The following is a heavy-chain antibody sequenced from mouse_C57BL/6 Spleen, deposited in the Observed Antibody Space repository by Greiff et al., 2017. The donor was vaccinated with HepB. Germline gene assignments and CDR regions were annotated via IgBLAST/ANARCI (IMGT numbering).Heavy chain of an antibody. CDR2: IDPEDGET. V-gene: IGHV14-2*01. CDR3: ARARGGSSPFDY. CDR1: GFNIKDYY. J-gene: IGHJ2*01. Sequence: EVQLQESGAELVKPGASVKLSCTASGFNIKDYYMHWVKQRTEQGLEWIGRIDPEDGETKYAPKFQGKATLTAATSSNTAYLHLSSLASEDTAVYDCARARGGSSPFDYWGQGTTLTVSA. D-gene: IGHD1-1*01.